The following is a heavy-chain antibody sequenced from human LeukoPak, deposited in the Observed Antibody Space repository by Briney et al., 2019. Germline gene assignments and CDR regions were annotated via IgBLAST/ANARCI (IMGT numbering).Heavy chain of an antibody. CDR2: LYSGGSA. CDR1: GFTVSTNY. D-gene: IGHD5-18*01. CDR3: ARGYNYADHFDY. Sequence: GGSLPQTCAASGFTVSTNYINWVRQAPGKGLEWLSVLYSGGSAVYAVSVRGPFTISRDNSKNTLYLQMNRLRAEDTAVYYCARGYNYADHFDYWGQGTLVTVYS. V-gene: IGHV3-53*01. J-gene: IGHJ4*02.